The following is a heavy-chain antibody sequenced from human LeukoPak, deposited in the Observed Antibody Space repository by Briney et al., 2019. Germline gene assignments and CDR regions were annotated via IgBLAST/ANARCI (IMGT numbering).Heavy chain of an antibody. Sequence: PSETLSLTCTVSGGSFSGFYWTWIRQAAGKGLEWIGRIYTSGSTNYHPSLKSRVTMSVDTSKNQFSLKLSSVTAADTAVYYCARDQGMATADYWGQGTLVTVSS. J-gene: IGHJ4*02. CDR2: IYTSGST. CDR3: ARDQGMATADY. V-gene: IGHV4-4*07. CDR1: GGSFSGFY. D-gene: IGHD5-24*01.